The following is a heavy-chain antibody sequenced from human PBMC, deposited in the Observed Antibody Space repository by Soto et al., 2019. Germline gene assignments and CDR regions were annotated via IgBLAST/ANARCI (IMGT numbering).Heavy chain of an antibody. V-gene: IGHV3-30*18. CDR3: AKEGGYCSGGSCYSGDYFDY. D-gene: IGHD2-15*01. CDR2: ISFDGSTK. J-gene: IGHJ4*02. CDR1: GFTFSTYG. Sequence: QVQLVESGGGVVQSGRSLRLSCTASGFTFSTYGMHWVRQAPGKGLEWVAVISFDGSTKYYGDSVKGRFTISRDNSKNTLYLQMNSLRAEDTAVYYCAKEGGYCSGGSCYSGDYFDYWGQGTLVTVSS.